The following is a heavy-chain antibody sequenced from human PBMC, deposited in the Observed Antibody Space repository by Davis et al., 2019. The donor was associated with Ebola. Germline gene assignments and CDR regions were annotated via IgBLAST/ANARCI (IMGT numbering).Heavy chain of an antibody. D-gene: IGHD6-19*01. Sequence: GGSLRLSCAASGFTFSRYYMSWIRQAPGKGLEWVANVRQDGREKYYAESVKGRFTTSRDNAKKSVFLQMNSLRVEDTAVYYCAREAVVAGTDDASDIWGQGTMVTVSS. CDR2: VRQDGREK. CDR3: AREAVVAGTDDASDI. V-gene: IGHV3-7*03. CDR1: GFTFSRYY. J-gene: IGHJ3*02.